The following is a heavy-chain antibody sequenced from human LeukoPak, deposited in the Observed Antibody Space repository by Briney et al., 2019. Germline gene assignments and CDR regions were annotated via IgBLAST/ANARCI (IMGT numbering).Heavy chain of an antibody. J-gene: IGHJ5*02. D-gene: IGHD4-17*01. CDR1: GFTFSSYA. CDR2: TSGSGGST. Sequence: GGSLRLSCAASGFTFSSYAMSWVRQAPGKGLEWVSGTSGSGGSTYYADSVKGRFTISRDNSKNTLYLQMNSLRAEDTAVYYCAKGGGYYGDDLNNWFDPWGQGTLVTVSS. V-gene: IGHV3-23*01. CDR3: AKGGGYYGDDLNNWFDP.